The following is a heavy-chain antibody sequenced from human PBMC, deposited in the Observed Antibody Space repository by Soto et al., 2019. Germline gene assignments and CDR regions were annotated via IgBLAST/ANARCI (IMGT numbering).Heavy chain of an antibody. CDR1: GFTFSSYA. CDR2: ISGSGGST. CDR3: AKGPMIVVVITLDY. J-gene: IGHJ4*02. D-gene: IGHD3-22*01. Sequence: EVQLLESGGILVQPGGSLRLSCAASGFTFSSYAMSWVRQAPGKGLEWVSAISGSGGSTYYADSVKGRFTISRDNSKNTLYLQMNSLRAEDTAVYYCAKGPMIVVVITLDYWGQGTLVTVSS. V-gene: IGHV3-23*01.